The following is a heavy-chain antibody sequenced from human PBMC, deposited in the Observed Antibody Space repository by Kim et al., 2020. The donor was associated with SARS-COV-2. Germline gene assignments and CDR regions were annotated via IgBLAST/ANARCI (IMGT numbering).Heavy chain of an antibody. D-gene: IGHD6-19*01. Sequence: ASVKVSCKASGYIFSTYAISWVRQAPGQGLEWMGRISVYNGNTNYAQNLQGRVTMTTDTSTSTAYMELRSLRSDDTAVYYCARESEDSSGWYLNGLLDYWGQGTLVTVSS. CDR3: ARESEDSSGWYLNGLLDY. V-gene: IGHV1-18*01. CDR2: ISVYNGNT. J-gene: IGHJ4*02. CDR1: GYIFSTYA.